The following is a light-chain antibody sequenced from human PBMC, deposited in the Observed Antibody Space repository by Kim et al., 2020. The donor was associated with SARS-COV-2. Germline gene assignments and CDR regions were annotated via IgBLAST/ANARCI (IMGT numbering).Light chain of an antibody. CDR2: RNN. J-gene: IGLJ3*02. CDR1: SSNIGSNY. Sequence: QSVLTQPPSASGTPGQRVAISCSGSSSNIGSNYVYWYQQLPGTAPKLLIYRNNQRPSGVPDRFSGSTSGTSASLAISGLRSEDEADYYCAAWDDSLSGWVFGGGTQLTVL. V-gene: IGLV1-47*01. CDR3: AAWDDSLSGWV.